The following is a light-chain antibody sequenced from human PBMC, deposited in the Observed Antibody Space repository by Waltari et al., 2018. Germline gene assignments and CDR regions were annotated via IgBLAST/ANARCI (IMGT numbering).Light chain of an antibody. CDR2: DVS. CDR1: STDVGGYNY. V-gene: IGLV2-11*01. J-gene: IGLJ3*02. Sequence: QSALTQPRSVSGSPGQSVTISCTGTSTDVGGYNYVSWYQHHPGKAPKLMIYDVSKRPSGVPDRFSGSKSGNTASLTISGLQADDEADYCCCSYAGNYALLFGGGTKLTVL. CDR3: CSYAGNYALL.